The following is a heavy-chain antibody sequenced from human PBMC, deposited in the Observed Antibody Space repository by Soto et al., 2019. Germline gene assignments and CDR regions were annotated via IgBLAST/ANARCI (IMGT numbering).Heavy chain of an antibody. Sequence: WTWIRQRPVKGLEWIGYIYYIGSTYYGPSLKSRLSISLDTSKNQFSLRLSSVTAADTAMYYCARARLRAVYAFDIWGQGKMVTVSS. V-gene: IGHV4-31*02. J-gene: IGHJ3*02. CDR2: IYYIGST. D-gene: IGHD5-12*01. CDR3: ARARLRAVYAFDI.